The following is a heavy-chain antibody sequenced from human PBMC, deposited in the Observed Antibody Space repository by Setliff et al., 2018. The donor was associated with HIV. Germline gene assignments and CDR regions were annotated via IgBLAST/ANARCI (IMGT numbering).Heavy chain of an antibody. CDR3: ARQVEGSGFDI. V-gene: IGHV1-3*01. CDR1: GYTFTSYA. J-gene: IGHJ3*02. Sequence: ASVKVSCKASGYTFTSYAMHWVRQAPGQRLEWMGWINAGNGNTKYSQKFQGRITITRDISASTAYMELSSLRSEDTAVYYCARQVEGSGFDIWGQGTMVTVSS. CDR2: INAGNGNT.